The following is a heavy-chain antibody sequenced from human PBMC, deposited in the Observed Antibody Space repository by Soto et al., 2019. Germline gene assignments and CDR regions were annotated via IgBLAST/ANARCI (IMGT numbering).Heavy chain of an antibody. CDR1: GFTFSTYA. V-gene: IGHV3-23*01. D-gene: IGHD2-21*01. Sequence: PGGSLRLSCAASGFTFSTYAMSWVRQAPGKGLEWVSGISGSGDKSFYADSVKGRFTISRDNSKSTLYLQMNSLRAEDTAVYYCSREPRDSDCCRGLYGMDHWGQGTMVTVSS. J-gene: IGHJ6*02. CDR2: ISGSGDKS. CDR3: SREPRDSDCCRGLYGMDH.